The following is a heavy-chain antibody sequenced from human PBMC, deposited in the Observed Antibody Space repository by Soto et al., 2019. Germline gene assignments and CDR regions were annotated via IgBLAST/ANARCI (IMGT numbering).Heavy chain of an antibody. CDR3: ARTKVVPAAGYYYYGRDV. CDR1: GYTFTGYY. J-gene: IGHJ6*02. Sequence: ASVKVSCKASGYTFTGYYMHWVRQAPGQGLEWMGWINPNSGGTNYAQKFQGWVTMTRDTSISTAYMELSRLRSDDTAVYYCARTKVVPAAGYYYYGRDVWGQGTTVTVSS. CDR2: INPNSGGT. V-gene: IGHV1-2*04. D-gene: IGHD2-2*01.